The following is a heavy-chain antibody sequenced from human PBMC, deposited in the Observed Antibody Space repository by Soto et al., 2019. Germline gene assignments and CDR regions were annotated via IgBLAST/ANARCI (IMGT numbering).Heavy chain of an antibody. CDR2: ISWDDDK. CDR3: AHRVLRTVFGLVTTTAIYFDF. J-gene: IGHJ4*02. D-gene: IGHD3-3*01. CDR1: GFSLTTSGVG. V-gene: IGHV2-5*02. Sequence: QITLNESGPPVVRPTETLTLTCRFSGFSLTTSGVGVGWIRQSPGKAPEWLALISWDDDKRYSASLKSRLTITNDTSKNQVVLTVSDLDPTETATYYCAHRVLRTVFGLVTTTAIYFDFWGQGTPVAVSS.